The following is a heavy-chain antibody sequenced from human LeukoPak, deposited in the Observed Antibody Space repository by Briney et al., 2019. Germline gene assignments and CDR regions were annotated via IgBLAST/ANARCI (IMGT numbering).Heavy chain of an antibody. Sequence: GGSLRLSCAASGFIVSESYMAWVRQAPGKGLEWVSVIYKDDSPHYADSAKGRFTISRDSSKNALYLQMNGLRAEDTAVYYCATRYFYIGSRYYYGYFFDYWGQGTLVTVSS. J-gene: IGHJ4*02. D-gene: IGHD3-22*01. V-gene: IGHV3-53*01. CDR1: GFIVSESY. CDR2: IYKDDSP. CDR3: ATRYFYIGSRYYYGYFFDY.